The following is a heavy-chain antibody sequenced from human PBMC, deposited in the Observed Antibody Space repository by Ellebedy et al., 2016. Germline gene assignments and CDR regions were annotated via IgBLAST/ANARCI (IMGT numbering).Heavy chain of an antibody. CDR3: VRDTVTIIFSGMDV. CDR1: GFTFSNSW. CDR2: IKPDGSEK. J-gene: IGHJ6*02. D-gene: IGHD4-17*01. V-gene: IGHV3-7*01. Sequence: GGSLRLXCAASGFTFSNSWINWVRQAPGKGLKWVANIKPDGSEKNYLDSVKGRFTISRDSARNSVYLQMDSLRAEDTAVYYCVRDTVTIIFSGMDVWGQGTTVTVSS.